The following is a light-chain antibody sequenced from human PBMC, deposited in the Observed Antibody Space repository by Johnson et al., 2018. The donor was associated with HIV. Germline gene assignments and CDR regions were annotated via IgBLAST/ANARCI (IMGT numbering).Light chain of an antibody. J-gene: IGLJ1*01. V-gene: IGLV1-51*02. Sequence: QSVLTQPPSVSAAPGQKVTISCSGSSSNIGNNYVSWYQQLPGTAPKLLIYENNKRPSGIPDRFSGSNSGTSATLGITGLQTGDEADYYCGTWDSSLSADVFGTGTKVTVL. CDR1: SSNIGNNY. CDR3: GTWDSSLSADV. CDR2: ENN.